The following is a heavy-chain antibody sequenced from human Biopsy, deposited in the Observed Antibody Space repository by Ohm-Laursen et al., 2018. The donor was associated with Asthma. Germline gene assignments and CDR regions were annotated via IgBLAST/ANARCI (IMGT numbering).Heavy chain of an antibody. Sequence: SLRLSCTASGFIFGDFEMHWVRQAPGKGLEWVAGISIEGRKTIDAEAVRGRFSISRDNLSKTLFLQMTSLTPEDTAVYYCVAGPYDGTLTGHQYFEYWGRGSIITVSS. D-gene: IGHD3-9*01. V-gene: IGHV3-30*04. CDR3: VAGPYDGTLTGHQYFEY. CDR1: GFIFGDFE. CDR2: ISIEGRKT. J-gene: IGHJ4*02.